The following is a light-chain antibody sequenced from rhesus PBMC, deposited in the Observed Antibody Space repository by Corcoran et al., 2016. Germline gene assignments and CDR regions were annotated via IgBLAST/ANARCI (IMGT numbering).Light chain of an antibody. CDR1: QGITNW. J-gene: IGKJ1*01. CDR2: STS. V-gene: IGKV1-19*01. CDR3: QQYDDLPWT. Sequence: DIQMTQSPSSLSASLGDKVTITCHASQGITNWVACDQQKPGKAPKPLVYSTSIVRNGVPSRFSGSGSGTDYTLTISSLEPEDFATYFCQQYDDLPWTFGQGTKVEIK.